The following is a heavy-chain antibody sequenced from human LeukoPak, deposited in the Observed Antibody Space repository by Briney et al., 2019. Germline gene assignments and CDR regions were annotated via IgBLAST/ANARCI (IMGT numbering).Heavy chain of an antibody. V-gene: IGHV1-18*01. CDR1: GYTFTSYG. CDR2: ISAYNGNT. CDR3: ARGPYDFWSGYYIAPFYYYYMDV. Sequence: ASVKVSCKASGYTFTSYGISWVRQAPGQGLEWMGWISAYNGNTNYAQKLQGRVTMTTDTSTSTAYMEQRSLRSDDTAVYYCARGPYDFWSGYYIAPFYYYYMDVWGKGTTVTVSS. J-gene: IGHJ6*03. D-gene: IGHD3-3*01.